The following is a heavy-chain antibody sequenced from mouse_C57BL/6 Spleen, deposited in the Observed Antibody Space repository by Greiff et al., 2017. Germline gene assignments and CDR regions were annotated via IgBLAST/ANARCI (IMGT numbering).Heavy chain of an antibody. CDR1: GFTFSNYW. CDR2: IRLKSDNYAT. Sequence: EVHLVESGGGLVQPGGSMKLSCVASGFTFSNYWMNWVRQSPEKGLEWVAQIRLKSDNYATHYAESVKGRFTISRDDSKSSVYLQMNNLRAEDTGIYYCTGQSTTVVAHWYFDVWGTGTTVTVSS. V-gene: IGHV6-3*01. J-gene: IGHJ1*03. D-gene: IGHD1-1*01. CDR3: TGQSTTVVAHWYFDV.